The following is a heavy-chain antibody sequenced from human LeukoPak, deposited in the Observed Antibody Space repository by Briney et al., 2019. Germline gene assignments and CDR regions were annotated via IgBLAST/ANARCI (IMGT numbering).Heavy chain of an antibody. D-gene: IGHD3-9*01. CDR2: INHSGST. J-gene: IGHJ4*02. V-gene: IGHV4-34*01. CDR3: ARHSRPDWLVIWGRYFDY. CDR1: GGSFSGYY. Sequence: SETLSLTCAVYGGSFSGYYWSWIRQPPGKGLEWIGEINHSGSTNYNPSLKSRATISVDTSKNQFSLKLSSVTAADTAVYYCARHSRPDWLVIWGRYFDYWGQGTLVTVSS.